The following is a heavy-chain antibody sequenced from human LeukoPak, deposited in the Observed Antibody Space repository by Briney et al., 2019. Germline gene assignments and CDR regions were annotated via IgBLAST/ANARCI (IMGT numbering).Heavy chain of an antibody. V-gene: IGHV4-34*01. CDR2: INHSGST. CDR3: ARSDGSGSYYNPTYYYYYGMDV. D-gene: IGHD3-10*01. CDR1: GGSFSGYY. J-gene: IGHJ6*02. Sequence: PSETLSLTCAVYGGSFSGYYWSWIRQPPGKGLEWIGEINHSGSTNYNPSLKSRVTISVDTSKNQFSLKLSPVTAADTAVYYCARSDGSGSYYNPTYYYYYGMDVWGQGTTVTVSS.